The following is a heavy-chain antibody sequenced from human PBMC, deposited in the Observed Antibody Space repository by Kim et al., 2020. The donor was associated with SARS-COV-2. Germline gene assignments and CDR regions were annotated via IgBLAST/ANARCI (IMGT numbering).Heavy chain of an antibody. D-gene: IGHD2-21*02. CDR1: GGTFSSYA. CDR2: IIPIFGTA. J-gene: IGHJ6*02. V-gene: IGHV1-69*13. Sequence: SVKVSCKASGGTFSSYAISWVRQAPGQGLEWMGGIIPIFGTANYAQKFQGRVTITADESTSTAYMELSSLRSEDTAVYYCARGEGDPGKNYYYYGMDVWGQGTTVTVSS. CDR3: ARGEGDPGKNYYYYGMDV.